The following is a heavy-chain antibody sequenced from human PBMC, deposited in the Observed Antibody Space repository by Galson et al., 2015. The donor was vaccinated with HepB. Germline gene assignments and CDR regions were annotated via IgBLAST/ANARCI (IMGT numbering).Heavy chain of an antibody. CDR3: ARAPYIVAVPAYYYMDA. CDR2: IITIFGTA. CDR1: GGTFSSYT. D-gene: IGHD2-2*01. Sequence: SVKVSCKAYGGTFSSYTISWVRQAPGQGLEWMGGIITIFGTANSAQTFQGRVTITADESTSTAYMELSSLRSEVTAVYYCARAPYIVAVPAYYYMDAWDKGTTLTVSS. J-gene: IGHJ6*03. V-gene: IGHV1-69*13.